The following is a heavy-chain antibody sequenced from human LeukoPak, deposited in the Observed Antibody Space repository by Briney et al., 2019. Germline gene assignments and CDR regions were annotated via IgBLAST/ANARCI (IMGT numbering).Heavy chain of an antibody. Sequence: GGSLRLSCAASGFTVSSNYMSWGRQAPGKGLEWVSVIYSGGITYYADSVKGRFTISRDNSKNTLYLQMNSLRAEDPAVYYCARDARMDSYYYYYIDVWGKGTTVTVSS. CDR3: ARDARMDSYYYYYIDV. V-gene: IGHV3-66*02. CDR1: GFTVSSNY. CDR2: IYSGGIT. J-gene: IGHJ6*03. D-gene: IGHD3/OR15-3a*01.